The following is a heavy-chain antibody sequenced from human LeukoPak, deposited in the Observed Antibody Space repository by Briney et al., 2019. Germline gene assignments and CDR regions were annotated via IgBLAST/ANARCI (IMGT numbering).Heavy chain of an antibody. CDR2: ISYDESNK. V-gene: IGHV3-30*04. Sequence: GRSLRLSCAASGFTFSSYAIHWVRQAPGKGLEWVAIISYDESNKYYADSVKGRFTISRNNSKNTLYLQMNSLRGEDTAVYYCARDLQPFNYYYMDVWGKGTTVTVSS. J-gene: IGHJ6*03. CDR3: ARDLQPFNYYYMDV. D-gene: IGHD4-11*01. CDR1: GFTFSSYA.